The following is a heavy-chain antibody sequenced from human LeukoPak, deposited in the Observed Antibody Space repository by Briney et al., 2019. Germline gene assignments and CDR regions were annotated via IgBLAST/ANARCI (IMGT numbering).Heavy chain of an antibody. CDR2: INPNRGAT. Sequence: ASVKVSCKASGYTFTGYYMHWVPQAPGQGLEWMGWINPNRGATNYAQKFQGRVIMTRDTSISTAYMERSRLRSDDTAVYDCARDLFAGGELRIEQQLLGNWFDPWGQGTLVTVSS. J-gene: IGHJ5*02. CDR1: GYTFTGYY. D-gene: IGHD6-13*01. V-gene: IGHV1-2*02. CDR3: ARDLFAGGELRIEQQLLGNWFDP.